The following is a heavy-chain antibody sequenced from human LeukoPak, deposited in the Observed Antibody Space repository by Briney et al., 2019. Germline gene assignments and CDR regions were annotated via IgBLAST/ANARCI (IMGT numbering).Heavy chain of an antibody. D-gene: IGHD2-15*01. CDR1: GGSISSHY. CDR2: ISNSGST. Sequence: SETLSLTCTVSGGSISSHYWTWIWQSPVKGLEWIGDISNSGSTSYNPSLKSRVTISIDTSKNQFSLKLSSVTAADTAVYYCGRDALVGYFSYYYMTSGAKGPRSPSP. CDR3: GRDALVGYFSYYYMTS. J-gene: IGHJ6*03. V-gene: IGHV4-59*11.